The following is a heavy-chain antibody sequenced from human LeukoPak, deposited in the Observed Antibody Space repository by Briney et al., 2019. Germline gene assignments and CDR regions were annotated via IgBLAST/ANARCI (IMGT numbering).Heavy chain of an antibody. V-gene: IGHV4-34*01. CDR1: GGSFSGYY. CDR3: ARGHYYDSSGYYEDY. CDR2: INHSGST. J-gene: IGHJ4*02. Sequence: ASETLSLTCAVYGGSFSGYYWSWIRQPPGKGLEWIGEINHSGSTNYNPSLKSRVTISVDTSKNQFSLKLSSVTAADTAVYYCARGHYYDSSGYYEDYWGQGTLVTVSS. D-gene: IGHD3-22*01.